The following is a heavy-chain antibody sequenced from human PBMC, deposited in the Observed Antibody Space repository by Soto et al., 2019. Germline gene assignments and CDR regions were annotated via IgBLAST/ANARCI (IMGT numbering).Heavy chain of an antibody. CDR1: GFTFSSYA. J-gene: IGHJ4*02. CDR3: AKAVFYCSGGSCPFDY. D-gene: IGHD2-15*01. CDR2: ISGSGGST. Sequence: GGSLRLSCAASGFTFSSYAMSWVRQAPGKGLEWVSAISGSGGSTYYADSVKGRFTISRDNSKNTLYLQMNSLRAEDTAVYYCAKAVFYCSGGSCPFDYWGQGTLVTVSS. V-gene: IGHV3-23*01.